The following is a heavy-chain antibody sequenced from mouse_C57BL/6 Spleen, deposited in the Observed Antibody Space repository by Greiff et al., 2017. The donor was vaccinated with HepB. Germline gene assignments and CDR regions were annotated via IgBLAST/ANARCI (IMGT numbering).Heavy chain of an antibody. D-gene: IGHD1-1*01. CDR2: IYPRDGST. V-gene: IGHV1-85*01. CDR1: GYTFTSYD. CDR3: ARSEGRFITTVGDAMDY. J-gene: IGHJ4*01. Sequence: QVQLQQSGPELVKPGASVKLSCKASGYTFTSYDINWVKQRPGQGLEWIGWIYPRDGSTKYNEKFKGKATLTVDTSSSTAYMELHSLTSEDSAVYFCARSEGRFITTVGDAMDYWGQGTSVTVSS.